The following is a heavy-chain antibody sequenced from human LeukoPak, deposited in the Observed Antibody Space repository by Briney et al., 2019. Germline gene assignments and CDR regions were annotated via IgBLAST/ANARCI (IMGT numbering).Heavy chain of an antibody. J-gene: IGHJ6*02. CDR3: ARVSTGSGSYSIVYYYYYGMDV. CDR2: INHSGST. D-gene: IGHD3-10*01. CDR1: GGSISSSSYY. V-gene: IGHV4-39*07. Sequence: SETLSLTCTVSGGSISSSSYYWSWIRQPPGKGLEWIGEINHSGSTNYNPSLKSRVTISVDTSKNQFSLKLSSVTAADKAVYYCARVSTGSGSYSIVYYYYYGMDVWGQGTTVTVSS.